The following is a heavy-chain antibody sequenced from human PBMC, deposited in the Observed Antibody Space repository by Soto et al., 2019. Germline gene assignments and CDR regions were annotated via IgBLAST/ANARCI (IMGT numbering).Heavy chain of an antibody. CDR1: GGSISSGGYY. Sequence: QVQLQESGPGLVKPSQTLSLTCTVSGGSISSGGYYWSWIRQHPGKGLEWIGYIYYGGSTYYNPSLTSRVTISVDTSKNQFSLKLSSVTAADTAVYYCARSPEATVTAFDYWGQGTLVTVSS. D-gene: IGHD4-17*01. CDR3: ARSPEATVTAFDY. J-gene: IGHJ4*02. V-gene: IGHV4-31*03. CDR2: IYYGGST.